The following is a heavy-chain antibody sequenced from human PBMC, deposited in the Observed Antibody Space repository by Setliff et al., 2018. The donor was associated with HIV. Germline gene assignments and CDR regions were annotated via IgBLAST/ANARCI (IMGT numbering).Heavy chain of an antibody. D-gene: IGHD1-7*01. CDR3: TSGPGGTVPKPLEAFDV. Sequence: SETLSLTCSISGATIHYHYWSWIRQPPGKGLEWIGYVDYSGDTEYNPSLQSRATISRDPSKSQVSLTLNSATAADTAVYYCTSGPGGTVPKPLEAFDVWGRGSVVTVSS. V-gene: IGHV4-59*11. J-gene: IGHJ3*01. CDR2: VDYSGDT. CDR1: GATIHYHY.